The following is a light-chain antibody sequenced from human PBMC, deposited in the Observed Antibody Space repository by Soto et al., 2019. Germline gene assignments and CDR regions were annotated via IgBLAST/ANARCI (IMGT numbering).Light chain of an antibody. V-gene: IGLV1-47*01. J-gene: IGLJ3*02. Sequence: QSVLTQPPSASGTPGQWITISCSGSSSNIGSDYVYWYRQLPRATPTHVIYLDDQRPPGVPDRFSAANSGTSAALATSGLRSEDEGDYFCAAWDDTLSSPVFGGGTKVTVL. CDR1: SSNIGSDY. CDR2: LDD. CDR3: AAWDDTLSSPV.